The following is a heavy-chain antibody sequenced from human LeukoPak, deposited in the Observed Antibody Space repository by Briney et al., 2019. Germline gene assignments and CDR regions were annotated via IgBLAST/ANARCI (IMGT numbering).Heavy chain of an antibody. CDR1: GYTFTSYG. J-gene: IGHJ6*03. V-gene: IGHV1-18*01. D-gene: IGHD2-21*02. CDR2: ISAYNGNT. Sequence: SVKVSCKASGYTFTSYGISWVRQAPGQGLEWMGWISAYNGNTNYAQKLQGRVTMTTDTSTSTAYMELRSLRSDDTAVYYCARGYCGGDCYNYYYYYMDVWGKGTTVTISS. CDR3: ARGYCGGDCYNYYYYYMDV.